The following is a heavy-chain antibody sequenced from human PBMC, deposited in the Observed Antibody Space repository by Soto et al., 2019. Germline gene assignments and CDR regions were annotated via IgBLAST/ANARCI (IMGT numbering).Heavy chain of an antibody. J-gene: IGHJ4*02. D-gene: IGHD3-10*01. CDR1: GFTFSSYS. V-gene: IGHV3-23*01. Sequence: GGSLRLSCAASGFTFSSYSMSWVRQAPGKGLEWVSGFRTSGDGGTTYYADSVKGRFTISRDNSKNMLFLQHNSLRAEDTAISYCAKKVNSGPGSQYFDYWGQGTLGTVSS. CDR3: AKKVNSGPGSQYFDY. CDR2: FRTSGDGGTT.